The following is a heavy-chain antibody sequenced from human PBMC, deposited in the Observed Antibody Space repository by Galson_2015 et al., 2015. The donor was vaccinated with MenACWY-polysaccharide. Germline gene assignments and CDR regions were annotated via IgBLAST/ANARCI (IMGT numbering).Heavy chain of an antibody. Sequence: SLRLSCAASGFTFSDYWMHWVRQGPGKGLEWVSHTNSDGSTTTYADSVKGRFTISRDNAGNTLYLQMNSLRAEDAAVYYCARVRCYYDSTGYCYYGMDVWGQGTTVTVSS. J-gene: IGHJ6*02. CDR2: TNSDGSTT. D-gene: IGHD3-22*01. V-gene: IGHV3-74*03. CDR3: ARVRCYYDSTGYCYYGMDV. CDR1: GFTFSDYW.